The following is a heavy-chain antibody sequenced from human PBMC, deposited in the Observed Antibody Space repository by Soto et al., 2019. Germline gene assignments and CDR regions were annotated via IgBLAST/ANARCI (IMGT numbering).Heavy chain of an antibody. CDR2: IYHTGST. J-gene: IGHJ4*02. D-gene: IGHD5-18*01. CDR3: ARGPQLWLRVGCYFDY. Sequence: QVHLQESGPGLVKPSGTLSLTGAVSGGSISSSNWWRWVRQPPGKGLEWFGAIYHTGSTNYNPSLQGRVTISVDKSKSQCSLELGSVTAADTAVYYCARGPQLWLRVGCYFDYWVQGTLVTVSS. V-gene: IGHV4-4*02. CDR1: GGSISSSNW.